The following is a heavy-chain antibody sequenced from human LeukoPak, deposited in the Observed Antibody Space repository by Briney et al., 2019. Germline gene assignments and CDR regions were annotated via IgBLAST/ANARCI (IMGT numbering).Heavy chain of an antibody. CDR3: ARDQRGYSGYESALAY. V-gene: IGHV1-2*02. CDR2: INPNSGGT. CDR1: GYTFTGYY. Sequence: ASVKVSCKASGYTFTGYYMHWVRQAPGQGLEWMGWINPNSGGTNYAQKFQGRVTMTRDTSISTAYMELSRLRSDDTAVYYCARDQRGYSGYESALAYWGQGTLVTVSS. D-gene: IGHD5-12*01. J-gene: IGHJ4*02.